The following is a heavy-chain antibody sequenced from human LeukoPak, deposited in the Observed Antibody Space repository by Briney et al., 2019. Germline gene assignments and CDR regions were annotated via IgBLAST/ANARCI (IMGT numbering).Heavy chain of an antibody. CDR2: MSYSGSS. J-gene: IGHJ4*02. CDR1: GDSITSSTYY. V-gene: IGHV4-39*07. CDR3: ARGIVNWYAVY. Sequence: SETLSLTCSVSGDSITSSTYYWGWIRQPPGKGLEWIGSMSYSGSSFYNPSLKSRVAISLDTSKNQFSLKLTSVTAANTAVYYCARGIVNWYAVYWGQGTLVTVSS. D-gene: IGHD1-20*01.